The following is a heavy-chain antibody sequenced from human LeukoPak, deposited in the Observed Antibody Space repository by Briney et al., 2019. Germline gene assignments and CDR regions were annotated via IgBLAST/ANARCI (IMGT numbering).Heavy chain of an antibody. D-gene: IGHD6-13*01. Sequence: GGSLRLSCEATGFIFSNYWMAWVRQAPGKGLEWVANIKEDGSDKNYVDSMKGRFAISRDNAKNSLYLQMSNLRAEDTAVYYCARDGAAAGTDYYYYMDVWGKGTTVTVSS. CDR3: ARDGAAAGTDYYYYMDV. V-gene: IGHV3-7*01. CDR2: IKEDGSDK. J-gene: IGHJ6*03. CDR1: GFIFSNYW.